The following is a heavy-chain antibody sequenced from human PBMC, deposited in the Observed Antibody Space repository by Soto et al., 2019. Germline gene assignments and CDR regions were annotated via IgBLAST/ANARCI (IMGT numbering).Heavy chain of an antibody. CDR2: NSGSGGST. D-gene: IGHD5-12*01. CDR1: GFTFSRYA. Sequence: GGSLRLSCAASGFTFSRYAMSWVRQAPGKGREWVSGNSGSGGSTYYADSVKGRFTISRDNSKNTLYLQMNSLRAEDTAVYYCAKWMATQAYYYYGMDVWGQGTTVTVSS. V-gene: IGHV3-23*01. J-gene: IGHJ6*02. CDR3: AKWMATQAYYYYGMDV.